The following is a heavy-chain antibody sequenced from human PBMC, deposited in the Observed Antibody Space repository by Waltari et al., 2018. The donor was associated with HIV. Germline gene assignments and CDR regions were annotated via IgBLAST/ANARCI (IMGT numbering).Heavy chain of an antibody. Sequence: QLQLQESGPGLVKPSETLSLTCTVSGGSITSSTYYWGWIRQPPGTGLEWIGSIFYSGVTYYNPALKSRVTISVDTSKNQFSLKLSSVTAADTAVYYCASQVICRGGTCSTLDWFDPWGQGTLVTVSS. J-gene: IGHJ5*02. D-gene: IGHD2-15*01. CDR3: ASQVICRGGTCSTLDWFDP. CDR2: IFYSGVT. V-gene: IGHV4-39*01. CDR1: GGSITSSTYY.